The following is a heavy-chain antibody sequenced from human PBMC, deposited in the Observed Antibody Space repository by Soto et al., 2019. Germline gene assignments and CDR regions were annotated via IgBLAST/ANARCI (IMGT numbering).Heavy chain of an antibody. CDR1: GFTFSSYS. CDR2: ISSSSSYI. D-gene: IGHD4-4*01. Sequence: GGSLRLSCAASGFTFSSYSMNWVRQAPGKGLEWVSSISSSSSYIYYADSVKGRFTISRDNAKNSLYLQMNSLRAEDTAVYYCARDYVSHDYSNFEPPDYWGQGTLVTVSS. CDR3: ARDYVSHDYSNFEPPDY. J-gene: IGHJ4*02. V-gene: IGHV3-21*01.